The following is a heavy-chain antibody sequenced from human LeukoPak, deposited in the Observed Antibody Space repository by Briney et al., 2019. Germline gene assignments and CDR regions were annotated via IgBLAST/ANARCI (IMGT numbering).Heavy chain of an antibody. D-gene: IGHD3-10*01. CDR3: ARGSLLWFGELFASARGNWFDP. Sequence: SETLSLTCAVYGGSFSGYYWSWIRQPPGKGLEWIGEINHSGSTNYNPSLKSRVTISVDTSKNQFSLKLSSVTAADTAVYYCARGSLLWFGELFASARGNWFDPWGQGTLVTVSS. CDR1: GGSFSGYY. J-gene: IGHJ5*02. V-gene: IGHV4-34*01. CDR2: INHSGST.